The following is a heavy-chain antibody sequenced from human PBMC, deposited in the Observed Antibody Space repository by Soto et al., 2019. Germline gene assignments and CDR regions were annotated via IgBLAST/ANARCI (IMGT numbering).Heavy chain of an antibody. J-gene: IGHJ4*02. CDR1: GYTFTSYD. D-gene: IGHD4-17*01. CDR2: MNPNSGNT. CDR3: ARYTNDYGDRH. V-gene: IGHV1-8*01. Sequence: QVQLVQSGAEVKKPGASVKVSCKASGYTFTSYDINWVRQATGQGLEWMGWMNPNSGNTGYAQKFQGRITMTRNTSIITPYMELSSMRSEDTAVYYFARYTNDYGDRHWGQGTLVTVSS.